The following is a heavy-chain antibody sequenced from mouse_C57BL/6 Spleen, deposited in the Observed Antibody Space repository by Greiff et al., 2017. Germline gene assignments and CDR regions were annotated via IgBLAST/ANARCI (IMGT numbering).Heavy chain of an antibody. CDR3: TNFYDGYDSDLDY. D-gene: IGHD2-2*01. CDR1: GYTFTSYW. Sequence: QVQLQQPGAELVKPGASVKLSCKASGYTFTSYWMHWVKQRPGQGLEWIGMIHPTSGSTNYNKKFKSKATLTVDKSSSTAYMQLSSLTSEDSAVYYGTNFYDGYDSDLDYWGQGTTLTVSS. CDR2: IHPTSGST. V-gene: IGHV1-64*01. J-gene: IGHJ2*01.